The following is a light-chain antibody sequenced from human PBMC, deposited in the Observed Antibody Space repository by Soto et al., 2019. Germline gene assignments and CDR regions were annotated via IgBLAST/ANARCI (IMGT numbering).Light chain of an antibody. CDR3: QQSNSYSAP. CDR2: KAS. Sequence: DIRIKQSASAQPASVGDRVTIPCRASESISNWLAWYQQKPGKAPKLLIYKASSLESGVPSRFSGSGSGTEFTLSISSLQPDDFATCYCQQSNSYSAPFGQGTKVAIK. V-gene: IGKV1-5*03. CDR1: ESISNW. J-gene: IGKJ1*01.